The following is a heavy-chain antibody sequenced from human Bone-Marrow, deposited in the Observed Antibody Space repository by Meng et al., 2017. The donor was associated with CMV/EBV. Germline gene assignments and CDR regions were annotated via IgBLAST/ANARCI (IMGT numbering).Heavy chain of an antibody. Sequence: QVQLVQSGAEVKKPGASVKVSCKASGYTFTSYDINSVRQAAGQGLEWMGWMNPNSGNTDYAQKFQGRVTMTRNISKSTAYMDLSSLRSEDTAVYYCATGVADFEYWGQGTLVTSPQ. J-gene: IGHJ4*02. CDR2: MNPNSGNT. V-gene: IGHV1-8*01. CDR3: ATGVADFEY. CDR1: GYTFTSYD. D-gene: IGHD6-19*01.